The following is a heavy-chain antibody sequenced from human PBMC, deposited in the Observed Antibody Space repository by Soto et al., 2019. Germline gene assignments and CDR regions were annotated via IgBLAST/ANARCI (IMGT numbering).Heavy chain of an antibody. Sequence: PGGSRRLSCTASGFTLQNYAMAWVRQAPGKGLEWVSTLIGGHYGTAYSYSVKGRFTVSRDNSKNCLYLQMNSLGVEDTAMYFCAKGKSTGDIDWFDPWGQGSLVTVSS. CDR1: GFTLQNYA. J-gene: IGHJ5*02. CDR2: LIGGHYGT. D-gene: IGHD3-10*01. V-gene: IGHV3-23*01. CDR3: AKGKSTGDIDWFDP.